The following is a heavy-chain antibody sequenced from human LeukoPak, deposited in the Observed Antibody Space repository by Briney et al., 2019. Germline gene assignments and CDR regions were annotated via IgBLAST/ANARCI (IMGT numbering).Heavy chain of an antibody. CDR1: VFTFSSYS. CDR2: ISNSSSTI. V-gene: IGHV3-48*01. CDR3: ARDSGTYYDILTGPDAFDI. D-gene: IGHD3-9*01. J-gene: IGHJ3*02. Sequence: PGWSLRLSCAPSVFTFSSYSMIWVRPAPGKGLEWVSYISNSSSTIYYADSVKGRFTISRDNAKNSLYLQMNSLRAEDTAVYYCARDSGTYYDILTGPDAFDIWGQGTMVTVSS.